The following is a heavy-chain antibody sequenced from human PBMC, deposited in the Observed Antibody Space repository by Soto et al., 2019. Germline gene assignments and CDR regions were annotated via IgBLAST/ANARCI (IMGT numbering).Heavy chain of an antibody. Sequence: GGSLRLSCAASGFTFSSYGMHWVRQAPGKGLEWVAVIWYDGSNKYYADSVKGRFTISRDNSKNTLYLQMNSLRAEDTAVYYCARDAYLGATTDSDYYYYGMDVWGQGTTVTVSS. D-gene: IGHD1-26*01. CDR2: IWYDGSNK. CDR1: GFTFSSYG. V-gene: IGHV3-33*01. J-gene: IGHJ6*02. CDR3: ARDAYLGATTDSDYYYYGMDV.